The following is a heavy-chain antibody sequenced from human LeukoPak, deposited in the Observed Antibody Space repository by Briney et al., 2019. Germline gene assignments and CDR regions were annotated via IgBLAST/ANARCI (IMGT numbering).Heavy chain of an antibody. V-gene: IGHV3-23*01. CDR3: AKDGGLWVSAHWGDS. D-gene: IGHD7-27*01. J-gene: IGHJ4*02. CDR2: ITTSDGNT. CDR1: GFTFSSYT. Sequence: TGGSLRLSCAASGFTFSSYTTSWVRQAPGKGLEWVSTITTSDGNTYYADSVKGRFTVSRDNSKNTLFLQMNSLRAEDTAVYYCAKDGGLWVSAHWGDSWGRGTLVTVSS.